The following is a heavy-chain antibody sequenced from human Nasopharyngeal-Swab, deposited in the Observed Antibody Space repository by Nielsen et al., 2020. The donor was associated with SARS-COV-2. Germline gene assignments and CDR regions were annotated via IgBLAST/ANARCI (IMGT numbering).Heavy chain of an antibody. D-gene: IGHD3-3*01. CDR2: ISGSAGST. CDR3: TKDLRITIFGVAVMKDWGFDY. V-gene: IGHV3-23*01. J-gene: IGHJ4*02. Sequence: GGSLRLSCAASGFTFSSYAMSWVRQAPGKGLEWVSTISGSAGSTYYADSVKGRFTISRDNSKNTLYLQMNSLRAEDTAVYYCTKDLRITIFGVAVMKDWGFDYWGQGTLVTVSS. CDR1: GFTFSSYA.